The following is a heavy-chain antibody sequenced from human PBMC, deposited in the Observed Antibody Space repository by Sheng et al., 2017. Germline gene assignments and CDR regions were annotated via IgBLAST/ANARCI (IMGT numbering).Heavy chain of an antibody. CDR1: GGTFSSYA. V-gene: IGHV1-69*10. D-gene: IGHD1-7*01. J-gene: IGHJ4*02. CDR2: IIPMLGIP. CDR3: ARGNWNYLSDY. Sequence: QVQLVQSGAEVKKPGSSVKVSCRASGGTFSSYAFSWVRQAPGQGLEWMGGIIPMLGIPNYAQRFQGRVMITADKSTSTAYMELSSLRSEDTAVYYCARGNWNYLSDYWGQGTLVTVSS.